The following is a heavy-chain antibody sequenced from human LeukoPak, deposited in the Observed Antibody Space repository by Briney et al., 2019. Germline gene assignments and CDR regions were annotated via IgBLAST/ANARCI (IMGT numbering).Heavy chain of an antibody. CDR2: IKQDGSEK. D-gene: IGHD3-22*01. V-gene: IGHV3-7*01. CDR1: GFTFSSYW. J-gene: IGHJ4*02. Sequence: PGGSLRLSCAASGFTFSSYWMSWVRQAPGKGLEWVANIKQDGSEKYYVDSVKGRFTISRDNSKNTLYLQMNSLRAEDTAVYYCARGPHSSGYYGHYFDYWGQGTLVTVSS. CDR3: ARGPHSSGYYGHYFDY.